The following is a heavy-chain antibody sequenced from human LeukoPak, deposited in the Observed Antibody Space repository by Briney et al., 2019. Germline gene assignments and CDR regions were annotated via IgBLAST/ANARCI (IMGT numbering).Heavy chain of an antibody. Sequence: GESLKISCKGSGYSFTSYWIGWVRQMPGKGLEWMGIIYPGDSDTRYSPSFQGQVTISADKSISTAYLQWSSLKASDTAMYYCARLHDYGDPNYYYYYGMDVWGQGTTVTVSS. CDR1: GYSFTSYW. CDR2: IYPGDSDT. D-gene: IGHD4-17*01. J-gene: IGHJ6*02. V-gene: IGHV5-51*01. CDR3: ARLHDYGDPNYYYYYGMDV.